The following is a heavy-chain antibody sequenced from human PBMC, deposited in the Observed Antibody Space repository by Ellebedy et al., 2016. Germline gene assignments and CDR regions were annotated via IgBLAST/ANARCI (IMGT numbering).Heavy chain of an antibody. CDR1: GGSISSGDYY. D-gene: IGHD3-10*01. V-gene: IGHV4-30-4*01. Sequence: SETLSLTXTVSGGSISSGDYYWSWIRRPPGKGLEWIGYIHYSGSTYYNPSLKSRITMLVDTSKNQFSLKLSSVTAADTAMYYCAREYFGSGTIPPGFHYWGQGTLVTVSS. J-gene: IGHJ4*02. CDR2: IHYSGST. CDR3: AREYFGSGTIPPGFHY.